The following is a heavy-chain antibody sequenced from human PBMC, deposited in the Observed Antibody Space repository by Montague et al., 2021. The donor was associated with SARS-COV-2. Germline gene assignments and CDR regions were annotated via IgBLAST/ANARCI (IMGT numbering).Heavy chain of an antibody. D-gene: IGHD5-24*01. CDR1: SDSISSGGYY. V-gene: IGHV4-31*03. CDR3: ARGPSRLATQEFYFGY. Sequence: TLSLTCTVSSDSISSGGYYWSWIRQHPGKGLGWIGYIYYSGNTYYNPSLKSRVTMSVDTTKNQFSLTLNSVTAADTAAYYCARGPSRLATQEFYFGYWGQGTLVSVSS. J-gene: IGHJ4*02. CDR2: IYYSGNT.